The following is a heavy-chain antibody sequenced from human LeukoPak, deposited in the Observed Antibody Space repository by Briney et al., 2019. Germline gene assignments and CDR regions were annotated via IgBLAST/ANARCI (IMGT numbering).Heavy chain of an antibody. V-gene: IGHV3-33*01. CDR3: ARDRDYSGYYYYYDMDV. CDR2: IWYDGSNK. D-gene: IGHD1-26*01. Sequence: PGRSLRLSCAASGFTFSSYGMHWVRQAPGKGLEWVAVIWYDGSNKYYADSVKGRFTISRDNSKNTLYLQMNSLRGEDTAVYYCARDRDYSGYYYYYDMDVWGKGTTVTVSS. J-gene: IGHJ6*04. CDR1: GFTFSSYG.